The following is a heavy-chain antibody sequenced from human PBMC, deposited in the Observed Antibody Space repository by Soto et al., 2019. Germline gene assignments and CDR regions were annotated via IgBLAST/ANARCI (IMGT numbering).Heavy chain of an antibody. CDR3: ASQLDSQRYSSGWAVFDY. V-gene: IGHV4-4*02. Sequence: QVQLQESGPGLVKPSGTLSLTCAVSGGSISSSNWWSWVRQPPGKGLEWIGEIYHSGSTNYNPSLKSRVTISVDKSKNQFSLKLSSVTAADTAVYYCASQLDSQRYSSGWAVFDYWGQGTLVTVSS. J-gene: IGHJ4*02. CDR1: GGSISSSNW. CDR2: IYHSGST. D-gene: IGHD6-19*01.